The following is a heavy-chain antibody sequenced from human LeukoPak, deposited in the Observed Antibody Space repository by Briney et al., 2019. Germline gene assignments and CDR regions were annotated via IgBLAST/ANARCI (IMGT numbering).Heavy chain of an antibody. V-gene: IGHV1-18*01. CDR1: GYTFTSYG. CDR3: AREVMGATFANWFDP. J-gene: IGHJ5*02. D-gene: IGHD1-26*01. CDR2: ISAYNGNT. Sequence: GASVKVSCKASGYTFTSYGISWVRQAPGQGLEWMGWISAYNGNTNYAQKLQGRVTMTTDTSTSTAYMELRSLRSDDTAVYYCAREVMGATFANWFDPWGQGTLVTVSS.